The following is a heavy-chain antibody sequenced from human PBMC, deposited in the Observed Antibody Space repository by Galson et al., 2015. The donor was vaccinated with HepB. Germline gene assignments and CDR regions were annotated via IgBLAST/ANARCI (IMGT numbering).Heavy chain of an antibody. J-gene: IGHJ6*03. CDR1: GFTFSSYG. CDR3: AKAGVVVVPAATDYYYYMDV. CDR2: ISYDGSNK. D-gene: IGHD2-2*01. Sequence: SLRLSCAASGFTFSSYGMHWVRQAPGKGLEWVAVISYDGSNKYYADSVKGRFTISRDNSKNTLYLQMNSLRAEDTAVYYCAKAGVVVVPAATDYYYYMDVWGEGTTVTVSS. V-gene: IGHV3-30*18.